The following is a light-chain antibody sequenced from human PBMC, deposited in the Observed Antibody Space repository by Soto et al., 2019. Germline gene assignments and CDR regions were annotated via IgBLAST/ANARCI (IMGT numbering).Light chain of an antibody. J-gene: IGKJ1*01. Sequence: DIQMTQSPSTLSASVGDRVTITCRASQSISSWLAWYQQKPGKAPKLLIYDASSLESGVPSRFSGSGSGTEFTLTISSLQPDDFATYYCQQYNSYSTWTCGQGTKVDIK. CDR2: DAS. V-gene: IGKV1-5*01. CDR1: QSISSW. CDR3: QQYNSYSTWT.